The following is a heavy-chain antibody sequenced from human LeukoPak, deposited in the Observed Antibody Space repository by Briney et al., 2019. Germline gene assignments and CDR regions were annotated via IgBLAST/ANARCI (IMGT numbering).Heavy chain of an antibody. CDR3: ARGTNNDY. CDR2: IKQDGSGK. CDR1: GFTFVSYW. J-gene: IGHJ4*02. Sequence: GGSLRLSCAASGFTFVSYWMRWVRQAPGKGLEWVAYIKQDGSGKSYVDSVKGRFTISRDNAKNSLYLQMNSLRAEDTAVYYCARGTNNDYWGQGTLVTVSS. V-gene: IGHV3-7*04.